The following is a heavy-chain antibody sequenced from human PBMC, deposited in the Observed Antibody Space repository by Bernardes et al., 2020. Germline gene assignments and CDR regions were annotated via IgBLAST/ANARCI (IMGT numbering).Heavy chain of an antibody. J-gene: IGHJ4*02. Sequence: GGSLRLSCAASGFTFSSYGMHWVRQAPGKGLEWVAVISYDGSNKYYADSVKGRFTISRDNSKNTLYLQMNSLRAEDTAVYYCAKARELLFHSINYYFDYWGQGTLVTVSS. CDR2: ISYDGSNK. D-gene: IGHD1-26*01. CDR3: AKARELLFHSINYYFDY. CDR1: GFTFSSYG. V-gene: IGHV3-30*18.